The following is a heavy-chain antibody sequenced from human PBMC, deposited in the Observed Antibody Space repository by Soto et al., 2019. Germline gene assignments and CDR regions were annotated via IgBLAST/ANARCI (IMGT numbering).Heavy chain of an antibody. V-gene: IGHV3-21*06. J-gene: IGHJ4*02. CDR2: ISSSSDYI. Sequence: RGGSLRLSCAASGFTFTSYTMNWVRQAPGKGLEWVSSISSSSDYIYYADSMKGRVTISRDNAKNSLFLDMNSLTGEDTAVYYCARARVYATGPLDFWGQGTLVTVSS. CDR3: ARARVYATGPLDF. CDR1: GFTFTSYT. D-gene: IGHD6-13*01.